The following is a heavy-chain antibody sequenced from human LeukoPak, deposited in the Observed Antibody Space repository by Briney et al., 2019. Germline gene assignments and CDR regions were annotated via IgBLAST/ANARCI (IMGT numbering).Heavy chain of an antibody. CDR2: IIPISGTA. V-gene: IGHV1-69*01. Sequence: XSGGTFSNYAISXXRQAPGQGLXXMGXIIPISGTANYAQKFQDRITITADESTSTAYMELSSLRSEDTAVYYCATYCSSTSCYIWGYYFDYWGQGTLVTVSS. J-gene: IGHJ4*02. CDR3: ATYCSSTSCYIWGYYFDY. CDR1: GGTFSNYA. D-gene: IGHD2-2*01.